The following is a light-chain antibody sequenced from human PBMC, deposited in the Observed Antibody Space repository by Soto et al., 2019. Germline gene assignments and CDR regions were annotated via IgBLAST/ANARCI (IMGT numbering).Light chain of an antibody. Sequence: IQLTQSPSSLSASVGDSVTITCRASQGISRYLSWYQQKPGRAPKLLISAASTLQSGVPARFSGSGSGTIFTLTITNLQPEDFATYYCQQGNSFPRTFGQGTKVDNK. CDR3: QQGNSFPRT. CDR2: AAS. J-gene: IGKJ1*01. CDR1: QGISRY. V-gene: IGKV1-9*01.